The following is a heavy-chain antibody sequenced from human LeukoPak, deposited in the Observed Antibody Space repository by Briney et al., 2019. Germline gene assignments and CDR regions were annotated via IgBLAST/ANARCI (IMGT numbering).Heavy chain of an antibody. Sequence: GSLRLSCAASGFTFRNHAMNWVRQAPGKGLERVSVISGSGETTYYADSVKGRFTISRDNSQNTLYLQMSSLRGEDTALYYCAKDRGMVGASVRAFDYWGQGTLVTVAS. D-gene: IGHD1-26*01. J-gene: IGHJ4*02. CDR3: AKDRGMVGASVRAFDY. CDR1: GFTFRNHA. V-gene: IGHV3-23*01. CDR2: ISGSGETT.